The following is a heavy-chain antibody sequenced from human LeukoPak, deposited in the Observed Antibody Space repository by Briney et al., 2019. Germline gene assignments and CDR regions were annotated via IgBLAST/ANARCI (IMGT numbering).Heavy chain of an antibody. CDR2: MNNDGRVI. V-gene: IGHV3-74*01. D-gene: IGHD3-16*01. J-gene: IGHJ4*02. CDR3: AREFEATGFWALDY. Sequence: GGSLRLSCAASGFTFSSYWMHWVRQAPGKGLVWVARMNNDGRVISYADSVKGRFTISRDNAKNTLYLQMNSLRAEDTAVYYCAREFEATGFWALDYWGQGTLVTASS. CDR1: GFTFSSYW.